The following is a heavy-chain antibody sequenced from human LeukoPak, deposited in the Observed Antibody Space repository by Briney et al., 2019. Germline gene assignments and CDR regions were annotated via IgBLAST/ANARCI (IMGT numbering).Heavy chain of an antibody. CDR3: ARGRYCSSTSCEHFDY. D-gene: IGHD2-2*01. V-gene: IGHV3-21*01. J-gene: IGHJ4*02. CDR1: GFTFSSYS. Sequence: PGGSLRLFCAASGFTFSSYSMNWVRQAPGKGLEWVSSISSSSSYIYYADSVKGRFTISRDNAKNSLYLQMNSLRAEDTAVYYCARGRYCSSTSCEHFDYWGQGTLVTVSS. CDR2: ISSSSSYI.